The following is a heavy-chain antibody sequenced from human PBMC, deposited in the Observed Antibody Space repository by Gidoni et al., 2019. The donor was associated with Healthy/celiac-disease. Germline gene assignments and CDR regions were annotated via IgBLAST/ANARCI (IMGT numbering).Heavy chain of an antibody. Sequence: VESGGGVVQPGRSLRLSCAASGFTFSSYAMHWVRQAPGKGLEWVAVISYDGSNKYYADSVKGRFTISRDNSKNTLYLQMNSLRAEDTAVYYCARDSRFGELWIDYWGQGTLVTVSS. CDR1: GFTFSSYA. D-gene: IGHD3-10*01. CDR3: ARDSRFGELWIDY. V-gene: IGHV3-30*04. J-gene: IGHJ4*02. CDR2: ISYDGSNK.